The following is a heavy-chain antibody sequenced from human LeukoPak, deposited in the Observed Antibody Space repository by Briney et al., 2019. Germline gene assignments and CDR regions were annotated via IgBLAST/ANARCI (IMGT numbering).Heavy chain of an antibody. Sequence: SETLSITCTVSGGSISSHYWSWIRQPPGKGLEWIGYIYYSGSTNYNPSLKSRVTMSVDTSKNQFSLKLSSVTAADTAVYYCARIVDYSRWFDPWGQGTLVSVSS. CDR2: IYYSGST. V-gene: IGHV4-59*08. CDR3: ARIVDYSRWFDP. D-gene: IGHD4-11*01. J-gene: IGHJ5*02. CDR1: GGSISSHY.